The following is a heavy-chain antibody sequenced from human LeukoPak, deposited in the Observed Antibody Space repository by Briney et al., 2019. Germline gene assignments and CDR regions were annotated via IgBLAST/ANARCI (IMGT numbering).Heavy chain of an antibody. Sequence: KPSETLSLTCTVSGGSISSSSYYWGWIRQPPGEGVGWVGSIYYSGSTYYNPSPQSRVTISVDTSKNQFSLKLSSVTAADTAVHYCARPYCSGGSCYIDYWGQGTLVTVSS. CDR3: ARPYCSGGSCYIDY. D-gene: IGHD2-15*01. J-gene: IGHJ4*02. V-gene: IGHV4-39*01. CDR1: GGSISSSSYY. CDR2: IYYSGST.